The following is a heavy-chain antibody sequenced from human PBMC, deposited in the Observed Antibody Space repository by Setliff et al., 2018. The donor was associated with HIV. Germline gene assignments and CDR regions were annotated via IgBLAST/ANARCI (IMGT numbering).Heavy chain of an antibody. Sequence: PGGSLRLSCGASGFTFSSYWMSWVRQAPGKGLEWVANIKQDGSEKYYVDSVKGRFTISRDNAKNSLYLQMNSLRAEDTAVYYCARLKVDTIFGVVITNPFDYWGQGTLVTVSS. CDR2: IKQDGSEK. CDR3: ARLKVDTIFGVVITNPFDY. J-gene: IGHJ4*02. D-gene: IGHD3-3*01. CDR1: GFTFSSYW. V-gene: IGHV3-7*03.